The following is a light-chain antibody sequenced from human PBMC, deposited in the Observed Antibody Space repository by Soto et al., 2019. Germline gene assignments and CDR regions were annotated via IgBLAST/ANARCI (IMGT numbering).Light chain of an antibody. V-gene: IGLV6-57*04. CDR1: SGSIASNY. CDR2: END. J-gene: IGLJ2*01. CDR3: QSYDSSYVI. Sequence: NFMLTQPHSVSASPGKTVTISCTRSSGSIASNYVHWHQQRPGSAPTPVMYENDLRPSGVSDRFSGSIDSSSNSASLTISGLETEDEADYYCQSYDSSYVIFGGGTKLTVL.